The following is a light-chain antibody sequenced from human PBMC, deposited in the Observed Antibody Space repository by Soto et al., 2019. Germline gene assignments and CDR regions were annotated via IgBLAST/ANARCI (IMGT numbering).Light chain of an antibody. J-gene: IGKJ4*01. V-gene: IGKV3-11*01. CDR3: HQRSNWPLT. Sequence: EIVLTQSPVTLSLSPGERATLSCRASQNVFSSLAWYQQKPGQAPRLLIYDTSTRATAIPARFRGSGSGTDFTLTISSLEPEEFAVYYCHQRSNWPLTFGRGTKVEIK. CDR2: DTS. CDR1: QNVFSS.